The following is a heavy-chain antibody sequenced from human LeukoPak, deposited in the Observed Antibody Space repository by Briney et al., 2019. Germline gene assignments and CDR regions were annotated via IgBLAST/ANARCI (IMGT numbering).Heavy chain of an antibody. Sequence: ASVKVSCKASGYTFTSYDINWVRQATGQGLEWMGWMNPNSGNTGYAQKFQGRVTMTRNTSISTAYMELSSLRSEDTAVYYCARSRGYSYGSHFGMDVWGQGTTVTVPS. CDR2: MNPNSGNT. CDR3: ARSRGYSYGSHFGMDV. D-gene: IGHD5-18*01. V-gene: IGHV1-8*01. J-gene: IGHJ6*02. CDR1: GYTFTSYD.